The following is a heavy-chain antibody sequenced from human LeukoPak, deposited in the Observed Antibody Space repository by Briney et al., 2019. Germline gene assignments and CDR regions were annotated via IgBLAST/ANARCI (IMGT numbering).Heavy chain of an antibody. J-gene: IGHJ5*02. Sequence: GGSLRLSCAAAGFTFSNYNMIWVRQAPGKGLEWVSSITISSTYIYYADSVRGRFTISRDNAKNSLYLQMNNLRAEDTAVFYCAREEAYCAGDCSPAWGQGTLVTVSP. CDR2: ITISSTYI. V-gene: IGHV3-21*01. CDR1: GFTFSNYN. D-gene: IGHD2-21*02. CDR3: AREEAYCAGDCSPA.